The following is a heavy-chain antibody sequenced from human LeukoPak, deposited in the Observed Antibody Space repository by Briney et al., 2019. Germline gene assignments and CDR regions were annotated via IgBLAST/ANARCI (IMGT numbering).Heavy chain of an antibody. CDR1: GYSISSGYY. J-gene: IGHJ4*02. V-gene: IGHV4-38-2*02. CDR2: IYHSGST. CDR3: AGRGHYYDSSGPFDY. Sequence: SETLSLTCTVSGYSISSGYYWGWIRQPPGKGLEWIGSIYHSGSTYYNPSLKSRVTISVDTSKNQFSLKLSSVTAADTAVYYCAGRGHYYDSSGPFDYWGQGTLVTVSS. D-gene: IGHD3-22*01.